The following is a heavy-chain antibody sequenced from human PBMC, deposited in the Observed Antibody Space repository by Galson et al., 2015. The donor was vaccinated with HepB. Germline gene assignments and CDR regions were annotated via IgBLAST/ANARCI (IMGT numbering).Heavy chain of an antibody. J-gene: IGHJ4*02. D-gene: IGHD6-25*01. CDR1: GFTFSNAW. CDR3: TTVKFRRLREY. Sequence: SLRLSCAASGFTFSNAWMSWVRQAPGKGLEWVGRIKSKTDGETTDYAAPVKGRFTISRDDSKNTLYLQMNSLKTEDTAVYYCTTVKFRRLREYWGQGTLVTVSS. V-gene: IGHV3-15*01. CDR2: IKSKTDGETT.